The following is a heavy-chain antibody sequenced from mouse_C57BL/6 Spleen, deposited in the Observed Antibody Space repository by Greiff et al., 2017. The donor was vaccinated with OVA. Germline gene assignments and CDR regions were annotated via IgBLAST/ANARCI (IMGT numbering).Heavy chain of an antibody. CDR3: ASPYYYGSSAWFAY. CDR1: GFNIKNTY. V-gene: IGHV14-3*01. Sequence: VQLKQSVAELVRPGASVKLSCTASGFNIKNTYMHWVKQRPEQGLEWIGRIDPANGNTKYAPKFQGKATITADTSSNTAYLQLSSLTSEDTAIYYCASPYYYGSSAWFAYWGQGTLVTVSA. CDR2: IDPANGNT. D-gene: IGHD1-1*01. J-gene: IGHJ3*01.